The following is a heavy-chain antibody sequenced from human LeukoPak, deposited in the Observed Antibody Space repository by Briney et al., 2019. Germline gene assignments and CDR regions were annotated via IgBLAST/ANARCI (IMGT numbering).Heavy chain of an antibody. V-gene: IGHV3-11*01. J-gene: IGHJ4*02. D-gene: IGHD3-10*01. Sequence: GGSLRLSCAASGFTVSSNYMSWVRQAPGKGLEWVSYISSSGSTIYYADSVKGRFTISRDNAKNSLYLQMNSLRAEDTAVYYCARAIRGVVDYWGQGTLVTVSS. CDR2: ISSSGSTI. CDR1: GFTVSSNY. CDR3: ARAIRGVVDY.